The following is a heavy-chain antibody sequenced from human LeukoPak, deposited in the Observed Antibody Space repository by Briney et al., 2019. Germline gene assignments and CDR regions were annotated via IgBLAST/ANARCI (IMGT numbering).Heavy chain of an antibody. CDR3: ASRGQYCSSTSCYLFS. CDR1: GYTFTAYY. CDR2: VNPKNGGT. D-gene: IGHD2-2*01. Sequence: ASVKVSCKASGYTFTAYYIHWVQQAPGQGLEWMGWVNPKNGGTNYAQKFQGRVTMTRDTSITTGYMELHGLRSDDTAMYYCASRGQYCSSTSCYLFSWGPGTLVTVSS. V-gene: IGHV1-2*02. J-gene: IGHJ5*02.